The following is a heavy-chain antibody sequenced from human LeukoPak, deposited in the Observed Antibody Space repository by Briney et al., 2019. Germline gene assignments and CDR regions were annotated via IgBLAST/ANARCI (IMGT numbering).Heavy chain of an antibody. V-gene: IGHV4-34*01. CDR3: ARDGEAAGYYYYYYMDV. D-gene: IGHD6-13*01. CDR2: INHSGST. J-gene: IGHJ6*03. Sequence: SETLSLTCAVYGGSFSGYYWSWIRQPPGKGLEWIGEINHSGSTNYNPSLKSRVTISVDTSKNQFSLKLSSVTAADTAVYYCARDGEAAGYYYYYYMDVWGKGTTVTVSS. CDR1: GGSFSGYY.